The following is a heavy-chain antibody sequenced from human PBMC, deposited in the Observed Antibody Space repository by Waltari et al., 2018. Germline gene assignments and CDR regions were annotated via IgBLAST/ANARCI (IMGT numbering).Heavy chain of an antibody. D-gene: IGHD1-26*01. J-gene: IGHJ3*02. CDR3: ATAVDGATGRGAAFDI. CDR2: IYPGDSDT. Sequence: EVQLVQSGAEVKKPGESLKISCKGSGYSFTSYWIGWVRQMPGKGLEWMGIIYPGDSDTRYSPSFQGQVAISADKSIITAYLQWSSLKASDTAMYYCATAVDGATGRGAAFDIWGQGTMVTVSS. CDR1: GYSFTSYW. V-gene: IGHV5-51*03.